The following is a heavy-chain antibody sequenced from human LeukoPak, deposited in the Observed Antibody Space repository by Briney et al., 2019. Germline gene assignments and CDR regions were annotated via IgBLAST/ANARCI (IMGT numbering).Heavy chain of an antibody. V-gene: IGHV1-8*03. J-gene: IGHJ1*01. CDR1: GGTFSSYA. CDR2: MNPNSGNT. CDR3: ARGSMPITIFGVVIIREYFQH. D-gene: IGHD3-3*01. Sequence: GASVKVSCKASGGTFSSYAINWVRQATGQGLEWMGWMNPNSGNTGYAQKFQGRVTITRNTSISTAYMELSSLRSEDTAVYYCARGSMPITIFGVVIIREYFQHWGQGTLVTVSS.